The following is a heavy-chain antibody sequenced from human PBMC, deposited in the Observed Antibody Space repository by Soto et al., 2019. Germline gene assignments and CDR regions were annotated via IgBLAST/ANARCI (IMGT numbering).Heavy chain of an antibody. Sequence: SVKVSCKASGGTFTSYTVYWVRQAPGQGLEWVGGLIPMFDIANYAVGFRGRVMITADEATNTASMELSSLTSADTSVYFCARSLGRHPSETPRGHCFGAGSLYPFDHWGQGTLVTVSS. CDR3: ARSLGRHPSETPRGHCFGAGSLYPFDH. V-gene: IGHV1-69*13. J-gene: IGHJ4*02. D-gene: IGHD2-21*02. CDR1: GGTFTSYT. CDR2: LIPMFDIA.